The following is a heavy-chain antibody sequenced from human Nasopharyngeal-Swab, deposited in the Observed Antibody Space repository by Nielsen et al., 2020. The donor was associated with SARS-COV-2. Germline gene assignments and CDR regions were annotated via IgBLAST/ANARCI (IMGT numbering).Heavy chain of an antibody. CDR2: INPSGGST. D-gene: IGHD5-18*01. J-gene: IGHJ4*02. V-gene: IGHV1-46*01. CDR1: GYTFPNHF. CDR3: ARGYSYGLAY. Sequence: ASVKVSCNASGYTFPNHFMHRVRQAPGQGLEWMGMINPSGGSTGYAQNFQGRVTETRDTSTSTVYMELSSLSSEDTAVYYCARGYSYGLAYWGQGTLVTVSP.